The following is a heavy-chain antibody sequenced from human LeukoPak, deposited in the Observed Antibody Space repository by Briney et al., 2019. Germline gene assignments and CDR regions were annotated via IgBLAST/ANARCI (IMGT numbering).Heavy chain of an antibody. V-gene: IGHV1-69*05. D-gene: IGHD3-3*01. CDR1: GGTFSNYA. CDR2: IIPLFGTA. J-gene: IGHJ4*02. Sequence: ASVKVSCKASGGTFSNYAINWVRQAPGQGLEWMGGIIPLFGTAHSAQKFQGRVTMTRDTSTSTVYMELSSLRSEDTAVYYCARGDYDFWSGTDYWGQGTLVTVSS. CDR3: ARGDYDFWSGTDY.